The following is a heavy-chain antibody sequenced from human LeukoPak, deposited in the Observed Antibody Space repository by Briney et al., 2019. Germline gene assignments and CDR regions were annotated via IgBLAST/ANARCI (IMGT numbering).Heavy chain of an antibody. D-gene: IGHD5-12*01. Sequence: GGSLRLSCAASGFTFSSYGMHWVRQAPGKGLEWVAVIWYDGSNKYYADSVKGRFTISRDNAKNSLYLQMNSLRAEDTAVYYCASSGYSGYDPSYYWGQGTLVTVSS. V-gene: IGHV3-33*03. CDR2: IWYDGSNK. CDR1: GFTFSSYG. CDR3: ASSGYSGYDPSYY. J-gene: IGHJ4*02.